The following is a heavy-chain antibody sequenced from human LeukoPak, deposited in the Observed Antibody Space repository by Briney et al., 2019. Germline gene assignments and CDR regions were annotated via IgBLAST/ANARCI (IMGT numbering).Heavy chain of an antibody. CDR2: INHSGST. V-gene: IGHV4-34*01. J-gene: IGHJ4*02. Sequence: SETLSLTCAVYGGSFSGYYWSWIRQPPGKGLEWIGEINHSGSTNYNPSLKSRVTISVDTSKNQFSLKLSSVTAADTAVYYCARGGDYGVFDYWGQGTLVTVSS. CDR1: GGSFSGYY. CDR3: ARGGDYGVFDY. D-gene: IGHD4-17*01.